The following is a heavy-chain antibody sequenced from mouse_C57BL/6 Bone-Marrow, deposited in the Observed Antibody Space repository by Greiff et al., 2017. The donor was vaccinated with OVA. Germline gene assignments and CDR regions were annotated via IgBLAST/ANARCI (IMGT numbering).Heavy chain of an antibody. J-gene: IGHJ2*01. CDR1: GYTFTSYW. D-gene: IGHD2-2*01. Sequence: QVQLQQPGAELVKPGASVKLSCKASGYTFTSYWMQWVKQRPGQGLEWIGEIDPSDSYTNYNQKFKGKATLTVDTSSSTAYMQLSSLTSEDSAVYYCARSPYGYDAYWGKGTTLTVSS. CDR3: ARSPYGYDAY. V-gene: IGHV1-50*01. CDR2: IDPSDSYT.